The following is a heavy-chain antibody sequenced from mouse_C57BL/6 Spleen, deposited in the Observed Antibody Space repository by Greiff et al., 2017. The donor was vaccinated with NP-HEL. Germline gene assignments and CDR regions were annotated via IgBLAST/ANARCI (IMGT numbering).Heavy chain of an antibody. J-gene: IGHJ2*01. CDR2: IHPNSGST. D-gene: IGHD2-1*01. CDR3: ARGAAYGNFYFDY. Sequence: QVHVKQPGAELVKPGASVKLSCKASGYTFTSYWMHWVKQRPGQGLEWIGMIHPNSGSTNYNEKFKSKATLTVDKSSSTAYMQLSSLTSEDSAVYYCARGAAYGNFYFDYWGQGTTLTVSS. CDR1: GYTFTSYW. V-gene: IGHV1-64*01.